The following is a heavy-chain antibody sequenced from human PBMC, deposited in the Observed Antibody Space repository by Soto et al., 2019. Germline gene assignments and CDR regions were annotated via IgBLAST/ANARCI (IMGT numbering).Heavy chain of an antibody. V-gene: IGHV1-3*05. D-gene: IGHD3-10*01. CDR2: INAGNGNT. Sequence: QVQLVQSGAEEKKPWASVKVSCKASGYTFTSYAMHLVRQAPGQRLEWMGWINAGNGNTKYSQKFQGRVTITRDTSASTAYMELSSLRSEDTAVYYCARGGPPIDYWGQGTLVTVSS. CDR1: GYTFTSYA. J-gene: IGHJ4*02. CDR3: ARGGPPIDY.